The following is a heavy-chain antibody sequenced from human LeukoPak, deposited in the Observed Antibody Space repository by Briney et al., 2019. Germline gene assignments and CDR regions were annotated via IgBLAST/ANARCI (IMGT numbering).Heavy chain of an antibody. Sequence: GGSLRLSCAASRFIVSNYDMHWVRQRAGKGLEWVSTVGVGGDTFYIDSVEGRFTSSRDDAKNSLFLQMNSLRGGDTAVYYCTREKVLAVAAKNYYYGMDVWGQGTTVTVSS. D-gene: IGHD6-19*01. CDR3: TREKVLAVAAKNYYYGMDV. V-gene: IGHV3-13*01. J-gene: IGHJ6*02. CDR1: RFIVSNYD. CDR2: VGVGGDT.